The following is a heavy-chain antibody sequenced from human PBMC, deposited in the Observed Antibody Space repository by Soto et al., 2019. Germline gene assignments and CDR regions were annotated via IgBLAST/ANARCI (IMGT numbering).Heavy chain of an antibody. CDR2: ISGSGGST. J-gene: IGHJ4*02. Sequence: EVQLLESGGGLVQPGGSLRLSCAASGFTFSSYAMSWVRQAPGKGLEWVSAISGSGGSTYYADSVKGRFTISRDNSKNTLYLQMNSLRAEDTAVYYCAKDRFVVVPAAIRFDYWGQGTLVTVSS. D-gene: IGHD2-2*01. CDR1: GFTFSSYA. CDR3: AKDRFVVVPAAIRFDY. V-gene: IGHV3-23*01.